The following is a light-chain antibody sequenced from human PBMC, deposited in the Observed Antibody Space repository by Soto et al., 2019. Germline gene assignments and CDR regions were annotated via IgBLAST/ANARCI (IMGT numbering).Light chain of an antibody. V-gene: IGKV3-20*01. CDR1: QSVSSSY. Sequence: EVVLTQSPGTLSLSPGERATLSCRASQSVSSSYLAWYQQKPGQAPSLLIYGASSTATDIPDRFSGSGSGTDFTLTISRLQPEDIAVYYCQQYGRSPRTFGQGTKVEIK. CDR3: QQYGRSPRT. CDR2: GAS. J-gene: IGKJ1*01.